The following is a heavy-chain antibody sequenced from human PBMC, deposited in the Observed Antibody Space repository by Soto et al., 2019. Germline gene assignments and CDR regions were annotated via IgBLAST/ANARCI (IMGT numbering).Heavy chain of an antibody. J-gene: IGHJ3*01. CDR1: GFTFSSYE. V-gene: IGHV3-23*01. CDR2: IGGRGNSA. Sequence: SLRLSCAASGFTFSSYEMNWVRQAPGKGLEWVSVIGGRGNSAYYADSVQGRFTISRDNSKNTLSLQMSSLTADDTAIYYCVREGRGSFDFWGRGTMVTVSS. CDR3: VREGRGSFDF. D-gene: IGHD5-12*01.